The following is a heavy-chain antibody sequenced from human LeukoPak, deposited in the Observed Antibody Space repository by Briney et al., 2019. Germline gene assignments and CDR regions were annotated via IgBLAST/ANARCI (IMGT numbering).Heavy chain of an antibody. Sequence: GGSLRLSCAASGFSFNGFVMSWVRQAPGKGLEWVSTIVGSGDYTYNADSVKGRFTISRDNSKNTLYLQLSSLRAEDTAIYYCARVSTSCYIGCSFDNWGQGTLVTVSS. V-gene: IGHV3-23*01. CDR3: ARVSTSCYIGCSFDN. CDR1: GFSFNGFV. D-gene: IGHD2-2*02. CDR2: IVGSGDYT. J-gene: IGHJ4*02.